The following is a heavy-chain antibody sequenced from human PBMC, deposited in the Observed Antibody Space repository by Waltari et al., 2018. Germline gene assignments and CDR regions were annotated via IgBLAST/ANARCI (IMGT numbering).Heavy chain of an antibody. CDR3: ARGFGVVPFDY. V-gene: IGHV4-38-2*01. CDR1: GYSISSGYY. CDR2: IYHSGGT. Sequence: QVQLQESGPGLVKPSETLSLTCAVSGYSISSGYYWGWIRQPPGKGLEWIGSIYHSGGTYYNPSLKSRVTISVDTSKNQFSLKLSSVTAADTAVYYCARGFGVVPFDYWGQGTLVTVSS. J-gene: IGHJ4*02. D-gene: IGHD3-3*01.